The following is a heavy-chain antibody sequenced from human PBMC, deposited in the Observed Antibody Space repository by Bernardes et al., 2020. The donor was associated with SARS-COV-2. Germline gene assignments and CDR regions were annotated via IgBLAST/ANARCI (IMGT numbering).Heavy chain of an antibody. V-gene: IGHV3-11*06. CDR1: GFTFSDYY. CDR2: ISNGGGRYT. D-gene: IGHD6-6*01. J-gene: IGHJ4*02. CDR3: ARESRYSSSSFILDY. Sequence: SLRLSCAASGFTFSDYYMNWIRQAPGKGLEWVSYISNGGGRYTNYADSVKGRFTISRDVAKNSLYLQMNSLRGEDTAVYYCARESRYSSSSFILDYWGQGTLVTVSS.